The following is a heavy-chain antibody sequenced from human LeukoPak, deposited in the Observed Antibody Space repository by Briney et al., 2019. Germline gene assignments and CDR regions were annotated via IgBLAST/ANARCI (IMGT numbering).Heavy chain of an antibody. CDR1: DGSMRTYY. J-gene: IGHJ6*02. D-gene: IGHD1-7*01. CDR2: IYYSWRT. CDR3: ARGGNYLYFYYGMDV. V-gene: IGHV4-59*01. Sequence: SETLSLTCTVSDGSMRTYYWSWIRQPPGKGLEWIGYIYYSWRTHYNPSLTSRVTISVDTAKNQFSLKLSSVTAADTAVYYCARGGNYLYFYYGMDVWGQGTTVTVSS.